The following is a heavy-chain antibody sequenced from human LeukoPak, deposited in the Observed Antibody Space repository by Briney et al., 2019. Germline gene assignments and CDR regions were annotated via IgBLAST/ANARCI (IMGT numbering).Heavy chain of an antibody. Sequence: ASVKVSCKASGYTFTDYYMHWVRQAPGQGLEWTGRINPNSGGTNYAQKFQGRVTMTRDTSISTAYMELSRLRSDDTAVYYCASKLERLGLVDYWGQGTLVTVSS. D-gene: IGHD1-1*01. CDR2: INPNSGGT. V-gene: IGHV1-2*06. J-gene: IGHJ4*02. CDR3: ASKLERLGLVDY. CDR1: GYTFTDYY.